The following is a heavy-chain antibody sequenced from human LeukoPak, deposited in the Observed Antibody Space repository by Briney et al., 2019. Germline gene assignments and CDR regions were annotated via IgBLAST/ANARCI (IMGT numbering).Heavy chain of an antibody. CDR2: IYYSGST. J-gene: IGHJ6*03. D-gene: IGHD1-26*01. Sequence: PSETLSLTCTVSGGSISSSSYYWGWIRQPPGKGLEWIGSIYYSGSTYYNPSLKSRVTISVDTSKNQFSLNLSSVTAADTAVYYCVRVRPGSSVTWGYFYMDVWGKGTTVTISS. V-gene: IGHV4-39*07. CDR1: GGSISSSSYY. CDR3: VRVRPGSSVTWGYFYMDV.